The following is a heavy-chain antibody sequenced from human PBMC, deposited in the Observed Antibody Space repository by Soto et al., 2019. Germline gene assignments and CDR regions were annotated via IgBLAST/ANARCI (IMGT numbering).Heavy chain of an antibody. Sequence: SVKVSCKASGGTFSSYAISWVRQAPGQGLEWMGGIIPIFGTANYAQKFQGRVTITADKSTSTAYMELSSLRSEDTAVYYCARSGTGLRYFDWLSYSPPSGLFDSWGRGTLVTASS. CDR3: ARSGTGLRYFDWLSYSPPSGLFDS. CDR1: GGTFSSYA. D-gene: IGHD3-9*01. CDR2: IIPIFGTA. V-gene: IGHV1-69*06. J-gene: IGHJ4*02.